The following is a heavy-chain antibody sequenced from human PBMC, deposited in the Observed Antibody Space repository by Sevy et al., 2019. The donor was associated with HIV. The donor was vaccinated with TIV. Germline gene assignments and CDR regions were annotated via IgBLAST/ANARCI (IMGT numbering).Heavy chain of an antibody. CDR3: AKDRGSDYYFDY. J-gene: IGHJ4*02. V-gene: IGHV3-30*18. D-gene: IGHD1-26*01. CDR1: GFTFSSYG. Sequence: GGSLRLSCAASGFTFSSYGMHWVRQAPGKGLEWVAVISYDGSNKYYADSVKGRFTISRDNSKNTLYLQMNSLRAGDTAVYYCAKDRGSDYYFDYWGQGTLVTVSS. CDR2: ISYDGSNK.